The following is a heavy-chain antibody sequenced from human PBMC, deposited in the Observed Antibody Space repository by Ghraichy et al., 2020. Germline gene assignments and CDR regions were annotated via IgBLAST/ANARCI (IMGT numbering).Heavy chain of an antibody. CDR1: GFTFSDYY. V-gene: IGHV3-11*06. D-gene: IGHD2-2*01. CDR3: ARGYCSSTSCLGYYYYGMDV. CDR2: ISSSSSYT. J-gene: IGHJ6*02. Sequence: GGSLRLSCAASGFTFSDYYMSWIRQAPGKGLEWVSYISSSSSYTNYADSVKGRFTISRDNAKNSLYLQMNSLRAEDTAVYYCARGYCSSTSCLGYYYYGMDVWGQGTTVTVSS.